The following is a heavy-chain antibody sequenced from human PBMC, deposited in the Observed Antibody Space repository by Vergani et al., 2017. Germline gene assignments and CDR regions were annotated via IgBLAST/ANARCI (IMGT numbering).Heavy chain of an antibody. CDR2: INHSGST. CDR3: ARVGYGDYYGMDV. CDR1: GGSFSGYY. V-gene: IGHV4-34*01. Sequence: QVQLQQRGAGLLKPSETLSLTCAVYGGSFSGYYWSWIRQPPGKGLEWIGEINHSGSTNYNPSLKSRVTISVDTSKNQFSLKLSSVTAADTAVYYCARVGYGDYYGMDVWGQGTTVTVSS. D-gene: IGHD4-17*01. J-gene: IGHJ6*02.